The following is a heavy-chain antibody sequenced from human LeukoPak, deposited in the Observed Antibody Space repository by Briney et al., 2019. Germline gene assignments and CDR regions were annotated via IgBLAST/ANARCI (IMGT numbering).Heavy chain of an antibody. J-gene: IGHJ4*02. CDR2: FDPEDGET. Sequence: ASVKVSCKVSGYTLTELSMHWVRQAPGKGLEWMGGFDPEDGETIYAQKFQGRVTMTEDTSTDTAYMELSSLRSEDTAVYYCAKPWTLYSPGDYWGQGTLVTVSS. CDR3: AKPWTLYSPGDY. CDR1: GYTLTELS. V-gene: IGHV1-24*01. D-gene: IGHD5-12*01.